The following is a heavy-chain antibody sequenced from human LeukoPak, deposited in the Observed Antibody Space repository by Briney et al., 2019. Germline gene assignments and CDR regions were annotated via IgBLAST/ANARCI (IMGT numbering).Heavy chain of an antibody. CDR3: ARGVGATISYYHYYIDV. V-gene: IGHV1-8*03. Sequence: GASVKVSCKASGYTFTSYDINWVRQASGKGLAWMGWMNPNTGNTGYAQKLQGRVTITRNTSISTVYMELSSLRSEDTAVYYCARGVGATISYYHYYIDVWGKGTTVTVSS. CDR2: MNPNTGNT. D-gene: IGHD1-26*01. CDR1: GYTFTSYD. J-gene: IGHJ6*03.